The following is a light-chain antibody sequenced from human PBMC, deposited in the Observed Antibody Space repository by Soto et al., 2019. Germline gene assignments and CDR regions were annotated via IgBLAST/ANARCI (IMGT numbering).Light chain of an antibody. CDR2: HVT. J-gene: IGLJ3*02. CDR1: SSDIGAYNF. Sequence: QSALTQPASVSGSPGQSITIYCTGTSSDIGAYNFVSWYQQHPGKAPKLMIYHVTDRPSGVSDRFSGSKSGNTASLTISGLQAEDEADYRCSSYTTRTTVVFGGGTKLTVL. CDR3: SSYTTRTTVV. V-gene: IGLV2-14*01.